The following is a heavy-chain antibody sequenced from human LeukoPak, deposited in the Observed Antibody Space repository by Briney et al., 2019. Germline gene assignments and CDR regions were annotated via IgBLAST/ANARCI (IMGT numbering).Heavy chain of an antibody. CDR1: GGSFSGYY. V-gene: IGHV4-34*01. J-gene: IGHJ4*02. CDR3: ARGGTYYYGSGSYYNFPFDY. Sequence: PSETLSLTCAVYGGSFSGYYWSWIRQPPGKGLEWIGEINHSGSTNYNPSLKSRVTISVDTSKNQFSLKLSSVTAADTAVYYCARGGTYYYGSGSYYNFPFDYWGQGTLVTVSS. CDR2: INHSGST. D-gene: IGHD3-10*01.